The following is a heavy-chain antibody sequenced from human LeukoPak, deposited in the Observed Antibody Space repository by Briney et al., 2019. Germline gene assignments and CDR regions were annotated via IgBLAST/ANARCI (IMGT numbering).Heavy chain of an antibody. J-gene: IGHJ4*02. D-gene: IGHD4-17*01. Sequence: SETLSLTCTVSGGSISSSSYYWGWIRQPPGKGLEWIGSIYYSGSTYYNPSLKSRVTISVDTSKNQFSLKLSSVTAADTAVYYCARHRNYGGYIDHWGQGTLVTVSS. CDR3: ARHRNYGGYIDH. CDR2: IYYSGST. CDR1: GGSISSSSYY. V-gene: IGHV4-39*01.